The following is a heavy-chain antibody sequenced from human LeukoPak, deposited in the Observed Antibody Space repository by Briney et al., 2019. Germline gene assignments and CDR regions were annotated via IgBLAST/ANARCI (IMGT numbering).Heavy chain of an antibody. Sequence: GESLKISCKGSGYSFTSYWISWVRQMPGKGLEWMGRIDPSDSYTSYSPSFQGHVTISADKSISTAYLQWSSLKASDTAMYYCASIDIVVVVAAREETFDIWGQGTMVTVSS. D-gene: IGHD2-15*01. CDR2: IDPSDSYT. J-gene: IGHJ3*02. V-gene: IGHV5-10-1*01. CDR3: ASIDIVVVVAAREETFDI. CDR1: GYSFTSYW.